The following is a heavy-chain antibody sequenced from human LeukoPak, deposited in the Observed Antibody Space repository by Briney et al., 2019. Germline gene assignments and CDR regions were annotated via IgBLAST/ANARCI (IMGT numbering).Heavy chain of an antibody. CDR1: GGSFSGYY. V-gene: IGHV4-34*01. D-gene: IGHD3-22*01. Sequence: SETLSLTCAVNGGSFSGYYWSWIRQPPGKGLEWIGEINHSGSTNYNPSLKSRVTISVDTSKNQFSLKLSSVTAADTAVYYCARLRYYYDSSGYYHYGLDYWGQGTLVTVSS. CDR2: INHSGST. CDR3: ARLRYYYDSSGYYHYGLDY. J-gene: IGHJ4*02.